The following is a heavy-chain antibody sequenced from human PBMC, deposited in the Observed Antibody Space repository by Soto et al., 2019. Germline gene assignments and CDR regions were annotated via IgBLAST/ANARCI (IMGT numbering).Heavy chain of an antibody. CDR1: GFTFSMYW. Sequence: SLKISCVVSGFTFSMYWMHWVRQVPGQSPFWVSRISDDGTTTNYADSVRGRFTISRDNAKKLLYLQMNTLRAEDTAVYYCARVRITTVTDWGQGTLVTVSS. D-gene: IGHD4-17*01. J-gene: IGHJ4*02. CDR3: ARVRITTVTD. V-gene: IGHV3-74*01. CDR2: ISDDGTTT.